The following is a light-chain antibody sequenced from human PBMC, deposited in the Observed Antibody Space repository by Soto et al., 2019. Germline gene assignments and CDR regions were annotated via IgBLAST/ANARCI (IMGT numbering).Light chain of an antibody. Sequence: DIQMTQSPSSLSASVGDRVTITCRASQSISNYLNWYQQRPGKAPKLLIYAASRLQSGVSSRFSGSGSGTDFTLTISSLKPEDCAAYYCQQSFLSSTWTFGQGTKVDIK. J-gene: IGKJ1*01. V-gene: IGKV1-39*01. CDR3: QQSFLSSTWT. CDR2: AAS. CDR1: QSISNY.